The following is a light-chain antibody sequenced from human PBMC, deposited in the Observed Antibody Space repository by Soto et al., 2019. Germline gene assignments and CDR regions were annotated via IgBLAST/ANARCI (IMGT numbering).Light chain of an antibody. Sequence: DIQVTQSPSSVSASVGDRVTITCRATRDISRWLAWYQQKPGKAPKLGIYAASNLQSGVPSSFSGSGSVTDFTLTINSLQPDDFATYYCHQSNSFPYTFGQGTKLEI. CDR1: RDISRW. CDR2: AAS. J-gene: IGKJ2*01. CDR3: HQSNSFPYT. V-gene: IGKV1-12*01.